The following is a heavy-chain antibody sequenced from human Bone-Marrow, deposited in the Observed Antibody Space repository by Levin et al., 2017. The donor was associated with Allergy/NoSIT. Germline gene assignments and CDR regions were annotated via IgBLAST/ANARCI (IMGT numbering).Heavy chain of an antibody. V-gene: IGHV3-7*01. J-gene: IGHJ4*02. CDR3: ARDSRPRTADY. Sequence: GESLKISCEASGFSFSSYWISWLRQAPGKGLEWVGNIKEDGTEKYYVDSVRGRFTISRDNAKNSLYLQMNSLRAEDTAVYFCARDSRPRTADYWGQGTLVSVSA. CDR2: IKEDGTEK. CDR1: GFSFSSYW.